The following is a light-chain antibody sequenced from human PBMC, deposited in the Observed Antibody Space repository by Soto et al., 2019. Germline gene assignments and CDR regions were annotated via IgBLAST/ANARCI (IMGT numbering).Light chain of an antibody. CDR1: QSVSNKY. CDR3: QQYGSPPVT. J-gene: IGKJ5*01. CDR2: GTS. V-gene: IGKV3-20*01. Sequence: EIVLTQSPDTLSLSPGERATLSCRASQSVSNKYLAWYQQKPGQAPRLLIYGTSTWATGIPDRFSGSGSGTDFTLTISRLEPEDSAVYYCQQYGSPPVTFGQGTRLEI.